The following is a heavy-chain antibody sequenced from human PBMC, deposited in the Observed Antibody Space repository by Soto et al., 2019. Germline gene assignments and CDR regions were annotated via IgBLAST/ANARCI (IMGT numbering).Heavy chain of an antibody. CDR3: ARMLTGVAFDI. V-gene: IGHV4-59*08. CDR2: IYYSGST. CDR1: GGSISSYY. D-gene: IGHD7-27*01. Sequence: SETLSLTCTVSGGSISSYYWSWIRQPPGKGLEWIGYIYYSGSTNYNPSLKSRVTISVDTSKNQFSLKLSSVTAADTAVYYCARMLTGVAFDIWGQGTMVTVSS. J-gene: IGHJ3*02.